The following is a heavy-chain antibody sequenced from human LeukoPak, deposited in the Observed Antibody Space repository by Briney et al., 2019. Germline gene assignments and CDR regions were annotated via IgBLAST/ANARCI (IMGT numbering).Heavy chain of an antibody. CDR1: GGSISSYY. CDR2: IYYSGST. V-gene: IGHV4-59*12. CDR3: ASVPAAIDYYYYMDV. D-gene: IGHD2-2*02. J-gene: IGHJ6*03. Sequence: PSETLSLTCTVSGGSISSYYWSWIRQPPGKGLEWIGYIYYSGSTNYNPSLKSRVTISVDTSKNQFSLKLSSVTAADTAVYYCASVPAAIDYYYYMDVWGKGTTVTVSS.